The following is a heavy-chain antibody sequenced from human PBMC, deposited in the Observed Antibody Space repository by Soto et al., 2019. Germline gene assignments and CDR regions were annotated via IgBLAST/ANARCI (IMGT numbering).Heavy chain of an antibody. CDR1: GFTFSSYA. CDR2: ISGSGGST. CDR3: AKEVGDSSGHYRPFDY. J-gene: IGHJ4*02. V-gene: IGHV3-23*01. Sequence: GGSLRLSCAASGFTFSSYAMSWVRQAPGKGLEWVSAISGSGGSTYYADSVKGRFTISRDNSKNTLYLQMNSLRAEDTAVYYCAKEVGDSSGHYRPFDYWGQGTLVTVS. D-gene: IGHD3-22*01.